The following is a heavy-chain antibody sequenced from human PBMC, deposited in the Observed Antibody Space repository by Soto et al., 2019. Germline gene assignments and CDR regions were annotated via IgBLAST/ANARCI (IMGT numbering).Heavy chain of an antibody. CDR1: GYSFTGQV. Sequence: QVQLVQSGAEVKKPGASVKVSCKASGYSFTGQVIHWVRQAPGQRLEWMGWISPGDGNTRYSKKFQGRVTISRDTSASTAYMELSSLRSEDTAVYYCARDQDWYFDLWGRGTLVTVSS. CDR3: ARDQDWYFDL. V-gene: IGHV1-3*01. J-gene: IGHJ2*01. CDR2: ISPGDGNT.